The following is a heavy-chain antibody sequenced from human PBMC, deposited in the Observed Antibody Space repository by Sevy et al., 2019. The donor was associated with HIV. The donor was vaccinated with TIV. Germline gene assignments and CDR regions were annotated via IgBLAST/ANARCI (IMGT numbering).Heavy chain of an antibody. D-gene: IGHD6-13*01. V-gene: IGHV1-18*01. CDR1: GYTFTCYG. Sequence: ASVKVSCKASGYTFTCYGISWVRQAPGQGLEWMGWISAYNGNTNYAQTLQGRVTMTTDTSTSTAYMELRSLRSDDTAVYYCALGIAAAGTSYYYYGMDVWGQGSTVTVSS. CDR2: ISAYNGNT. J-gene: IGHJ6*02. CDR3: ALGIAAAGTSYYYYGMDV.